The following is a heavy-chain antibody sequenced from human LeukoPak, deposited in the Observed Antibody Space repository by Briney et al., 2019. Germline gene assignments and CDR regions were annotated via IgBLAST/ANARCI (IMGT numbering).Heavy chain of an antibody. CDR3: ARDRSRGVILDYFDY. Sequence: GGSLRLSCAASRFTFSSYAMHWVRQAPGKGLEWVAVISYDGSNKYYADSVKGRFTISRDNSKNTLYLQMNSLRAEDTAVYYCARDRSRGVILDYFDYWGQGTLVTVSS. V-gene: IGHV3-30-3*01. J-gene: IGHJ4*02. CDR2: ISYDGSNK. D-gene: IGHD3-10*01. CDR1: RFTFSSYA.